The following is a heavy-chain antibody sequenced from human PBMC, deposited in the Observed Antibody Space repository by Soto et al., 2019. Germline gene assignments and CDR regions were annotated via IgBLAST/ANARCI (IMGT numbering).Heavy chain of an antibody. CDR1: GYTFTGYY. V-gene: IGHV1-2*02. Sequence: RASVKVSCKASGYTFTGYYIHWVRQAPGQGPEWMGWINPTSGVTKYAHKFQGRVTLTRDTSISTAYMDLSSLRSDDTAAYYCARGVGPGTSFVYWGQGTLVTVSS. CDR3: ARGVGPGTSFVY. J-gene: IGHJ4*02. CDR2: INPTSGVT. D-gene: IGHD1-7*01.